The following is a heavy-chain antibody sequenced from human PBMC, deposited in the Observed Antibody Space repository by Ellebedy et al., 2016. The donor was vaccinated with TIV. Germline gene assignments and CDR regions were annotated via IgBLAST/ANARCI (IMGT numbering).Heavy chain of an antibody. CDR2: ISASGGGT. D-gene: IGHD2-15*01. Sequence: GESLKISCAASGFTFSSYAMSWVRQAPGKGLEWVSVISASGGGTYYADSVKGRFTISRDNSKNRLYLQTNSLRAEDTAVYYCAKTPAEDIVVVVAGLGGYFDYWGQGTLVTVSS. V-gene: IGHV3-23*01. CDR1: GFTFSSYA. J-gene: IGHJ4*02. CDR3: AKTPAEDIVVVVAGLGGYFDY.